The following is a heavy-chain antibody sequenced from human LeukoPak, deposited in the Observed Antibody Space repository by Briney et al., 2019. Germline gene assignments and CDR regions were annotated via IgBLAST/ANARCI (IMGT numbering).Heavy chain of an antibody. J-gene: IGHJ4*02. CDR1: GGSINSRSYY. CDR2: VYYSGST. CDR3: AREERALYGSGYFDY. D-gene: IGHD3-10*01. V-gene: IGHV4-39*07. Sequence: SETLSLTCTVSGGSINSRSYYWGRIRQPPGKGLEWIGSVYYSGSTYYNPSLKSRVTISVDTSKNHFSLNLSSVTAADTAVYYCAREERALYGSGYFDYWGQGTLVTVSS.